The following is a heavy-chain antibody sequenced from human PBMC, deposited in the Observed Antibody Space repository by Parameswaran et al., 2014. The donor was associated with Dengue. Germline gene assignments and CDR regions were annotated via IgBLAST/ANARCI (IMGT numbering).Heavy chain of an antibody. CDR2: ISGSGGST. CDR3: AKGGGLTYYDFWSGSLFDP. V-gene: IGHV3-23*01. Sequence: RQMPGKGLEWVSAISGSGGSTYYADSVKGRFTISRDNSKNTLYLQMNSLRAEDTAVYYCAKGGGLTYYDFWSGSLFDPWGQGTLVTVSS. J-gene: IGHJ5*02. D-gene: IGHD3-3*01.